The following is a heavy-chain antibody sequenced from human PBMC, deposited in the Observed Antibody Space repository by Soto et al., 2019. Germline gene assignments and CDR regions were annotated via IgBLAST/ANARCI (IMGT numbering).Heavy chain of an antibody. CDR2: IIPIFGTA. CDR3: ASSGYYDSSGYYYFDY. D-gene: IGHD3-22*01. V-gene: IGHV1-69*13. J-gene: IGHJ4*02. Sequence: ASGKVSCKASGGTFSSYAISWVRQAPGQGLEWMGGIIPIFGTANYAQKFQGRVTITADESTSTAYMELSSLRSEDTAVYYCASSGYYDSSGYYYFDYWGQGTLVTVSS. CDR1: GGTFSSYA.